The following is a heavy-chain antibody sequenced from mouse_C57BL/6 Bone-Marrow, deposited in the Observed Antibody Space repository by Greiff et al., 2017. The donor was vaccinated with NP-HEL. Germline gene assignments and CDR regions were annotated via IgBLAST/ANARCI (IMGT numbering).Heavy chain of an antibody. J-gene: IGHJ4*01. CDR1: GFTFSDYG. V-gene: IGHV5-17*01. CDR3: ATDYYGSSLYAMDY. Sequence: VQLKESGGGLVKPGGSPKLSCAASGFTFSDYGMHWVRQAPEKGLEWVAYISSGSSTIYYADTVKGRFTISRDNDKNTLFLQMTSLRSEDTAMYYCATDYYGSSLYAMDYWGQGTSVTVSS. CDR2: ISSGSSTI. D-gene: IGHD1-1*01.